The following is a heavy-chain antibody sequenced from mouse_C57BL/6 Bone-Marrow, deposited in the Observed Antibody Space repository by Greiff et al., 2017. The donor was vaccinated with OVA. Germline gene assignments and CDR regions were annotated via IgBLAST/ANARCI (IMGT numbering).Heavy chain of an antibody. CDR1: GFPFTSGYY. Sequence: QVQLQQSGPGLVKPSQSLFLTCSITGFPFTSGYYWIWIRQSPGKPLEWMGYINHSGETFYNPSLQSPISITRETSKNQFFLQLNSVTTEDTAMYYCAGDLYDGSFYAMDYWGKGTSVTVSS. V-gene: IGHV12-3*01. J-gene: IGHJ4*01. D-gene: IGHD2-3*01. CDR2: INHSGET. CDR3: AGDLYDGSFYAMDY.